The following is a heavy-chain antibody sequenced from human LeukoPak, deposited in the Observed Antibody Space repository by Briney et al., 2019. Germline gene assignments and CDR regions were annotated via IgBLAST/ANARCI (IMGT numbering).Heavy chain of an antibody. D-gene: IGHD4-17*01. CDR1: GFTLSNYW. J-gene: IGHJ6*02. V-gene: IGHV3-7*01. CDR2: IKQDGSEK. Sequence: PGGSLRLSCAASGFTLSNYWMTWVRQAPGKGLEWVANIKQDGSEKYYVDSVKGRFTISRDNAKNALYVQMNSLRAEDTAVYYCAMTTVTASYYYGLDVWGQGTTVTVSS. CDR3: AMTTVTASYYYGLDV.